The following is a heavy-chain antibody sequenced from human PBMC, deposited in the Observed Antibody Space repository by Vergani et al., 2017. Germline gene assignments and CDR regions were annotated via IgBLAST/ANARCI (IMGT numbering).Heavy chain of an antibody. CDR3: SREEGYGSGSYYLFDY. Sequence: QVQLVQSGAEVKKPGASVKVSCNASGYTFTSYGISWVRQAPGQGLEWMGCISAYNGNTNYAQKLQGRVTMTTETSTSTAYMELRSLRSDDTAVYYCSREEGYGSGSYYLFDYWGQGTLVTVSS. J-gene: IGHJ4*02. V-gene: IGHV1-18*04. CDR1: GYTFTSYG. CDR2: ISAYNGNT. D-gene: IGHD3-10*01.